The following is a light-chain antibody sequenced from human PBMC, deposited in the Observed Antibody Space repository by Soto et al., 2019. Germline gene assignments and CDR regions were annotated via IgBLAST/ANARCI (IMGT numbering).Light chain of an antibody. Sequence: DIVMTQSPDSLAVSLGERATINCKSSQSVLYSSDNKNYLGWYQQQPGQPRKLLIYWASTRESGVPDLFRGSGSVTDFTLAISSLQAEDVAVYYCQQYYTTPRTFGQGTKVEI. V-gene: IGKV4-1*01. CDR1: QSVLYSSDNKNY. CDR3: QQYYTTPRT. J-gene: IGKJ1*01. CDR2: WAS.